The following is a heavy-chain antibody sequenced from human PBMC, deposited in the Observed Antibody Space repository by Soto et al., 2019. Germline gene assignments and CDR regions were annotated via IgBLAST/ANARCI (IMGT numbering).Heavy chain of an antibody. CDR1: GGSVSSGSYY. D-gene: IGHD2-15*01. CDR3: ARGSGPNDAFDI. Sequence: SETLSLTCTVSGGSVSSGSYYWSWIRQPPGRGLEWIGYIYYSGSTNYNPSLKSRVTISVDTSKNQFSLKLSSVTAADTAVYYCARGSGPNDAFDIWGQGTMVTVSS. J-gene: IGHJ3*02. V-gene: IGHV4-61*01. CDR2: IYYSGST.